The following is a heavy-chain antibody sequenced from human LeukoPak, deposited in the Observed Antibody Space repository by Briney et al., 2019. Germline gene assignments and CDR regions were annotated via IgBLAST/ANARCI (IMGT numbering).Heavy chain of an antibody. CDR3: ARVGYSGYDYDY. D-gene: IGHD5-12*01. J-gene: IGHJ4*02. CDR1: GFTFSSYA. V-gene: IGHV3-23*01. Sequence: PGGSLRLSCEASGFTFSSYAMSWVRQAPGKGLEWVSVISGSGDGTYYADSVEGRCTSSRDNSKDALYLQMNSLRAEDTAVYYCARVGYSGYDYDYWGQGTLVTVSS. CDR2: ISGSGDGT.